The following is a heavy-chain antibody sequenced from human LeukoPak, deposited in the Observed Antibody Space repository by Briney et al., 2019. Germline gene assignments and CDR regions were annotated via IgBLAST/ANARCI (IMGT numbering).Heavy chain of an antibody. CDR1: GGSISSYY. Sequence: PSETLSLTCTVSGGSISSYYWSWIRQPAGKGLEWIGRIYTSGSTNYNPSLKSRVTMSVDTSKSQFSLKLSSVTAADTAVYYCARGVSRDGYHGGAFDIWGQGTMVTVSS. CDR2: IYTSGST. V-gene: IGHV4-4*07. CDR3: ARGVSRDGYHGGAFDI. D-gene: IGHD5-24*01. J-gene: IGHJ3*02.